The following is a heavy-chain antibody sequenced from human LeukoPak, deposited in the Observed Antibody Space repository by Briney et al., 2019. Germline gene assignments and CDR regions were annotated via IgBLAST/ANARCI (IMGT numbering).Heavy chain of an antibody. Sequence: PSETLSLTCTVSGGSISSGGYYWSWIRQPPGKGLVWIGYIYHSGSTYYNPSLKSRVTISVDRSKNQFSLKLSSVTAADTAVYYCARAALAAPFDYWGQGTLVTVSS. CDR3: ARAALAAPFDY. D-gene: IGHD6-13*01. J-gene: IGHJ4*02. V-gene: IGHV4-30-2*01. CDR1: GGSISSGGYY. CDR2: IYHSGST.